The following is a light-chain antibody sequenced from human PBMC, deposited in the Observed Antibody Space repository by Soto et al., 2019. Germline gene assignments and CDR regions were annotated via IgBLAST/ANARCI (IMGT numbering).Light chain of an antibody. J-gene: IGKJ4*01. V-gene: IGKV3D-15*01. CDR1: QSVSSTF. CDR2: GAS. CDR3: QQYNNWPRAT. Sequence: EFVLTQSPGTLSLSPGERATLSCRASQSVSSTFLAWYQQKPGQTPRLLIYGASSRASGIPDRFGGSGSGTEFNLTISSLQSEDFGVYYCQQYNNWPRATFGGGTKVDIK.